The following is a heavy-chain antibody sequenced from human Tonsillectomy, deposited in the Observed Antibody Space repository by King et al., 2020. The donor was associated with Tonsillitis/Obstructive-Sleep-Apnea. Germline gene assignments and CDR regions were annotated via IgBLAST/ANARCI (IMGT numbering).Heavy chain of an antibody. CDR2: IDYSWSP. CDR3: ARHAYYDFWSGYFFSTGSGWFDP. D-gene: IGHD3-3*01. J-gene: IGHJ5*02. CDR1: GCAISSSSYY. V-gene: IGHV4-39*01. Sequence: QLQESGPGLVQPSETLSLTCTVSGCAISSSSYYWGWIRQPPWKALELMGSIDYSWSPYYNPSLQSRGTISVDTSKNKFCLRLGSLTDADTAVYYCARHAYYDFWSGYFFSTGSGWFDPWGQGTLVTVSS.